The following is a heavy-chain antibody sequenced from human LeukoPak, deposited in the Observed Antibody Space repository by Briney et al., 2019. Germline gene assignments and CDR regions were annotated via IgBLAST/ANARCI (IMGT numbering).Heavy chain of an antibody. CDR1: GFTFSSYW. CDR2: IKQDGSEK. CDR3: ARVSDSSSWYRSYYYYYGMDV. J-gene: IGHJ6*02. V-gene: IGHV3-7*04. D-gene: IGHD6-13*01. Sequence: GGSLRLSCAASGFTFSSYWMSWVRQAPGKGLEWVANIKQDGSEKYYVDSVKGRFTISRDNAKNSLYLQMNSLRAEDTAVYYCARVSDSSSWYRSYYYYYGMDVWGQGTTVTVSS.